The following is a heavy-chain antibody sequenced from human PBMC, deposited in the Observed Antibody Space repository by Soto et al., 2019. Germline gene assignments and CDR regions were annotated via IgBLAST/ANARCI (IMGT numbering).Heavy chain of an antibody. J-gene: IGHJ4*02. CDR2: ISAYNGNT. CDR1: GYTYTSYG. Sequence: ASVKVSCKASGYTYTSYGISWVRQAPGQGLEWMGWISAYNGNTNYAQKLQGRVTMTTDTSTSTAYMELRSLRSDDTAVYYCARGGQGYYYGSGSFLSAFFDYWGQGTLVTAPQ. D-gene: IGHD3-10*01. CDR3: ARGGQGYYYGSGSFLSAFFDY. V-gene: IGHV1-18*01.